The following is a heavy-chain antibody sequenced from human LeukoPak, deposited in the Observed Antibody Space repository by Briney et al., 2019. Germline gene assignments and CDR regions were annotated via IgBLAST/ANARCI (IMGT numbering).Heavy chain of an antibody. J-gene: IGHJ4*02. D-gene: IGHD3-22*01. Sequence: PSETLSLTCTVSGGSISSYYWSWIRQPPGKGLEWIGYIYYSGSTNYNPSLKSRVTISVDTSKNQFSLKLSSVTAADTAVYYCARAGDSSGYYSHFDYWGQGTLVTVSS. CDR1: GGSISSYY. CDR3: ARAGDSSGYYSHFDY. CDR2: IYYSGST. V-gene: IGHV4-59*01.